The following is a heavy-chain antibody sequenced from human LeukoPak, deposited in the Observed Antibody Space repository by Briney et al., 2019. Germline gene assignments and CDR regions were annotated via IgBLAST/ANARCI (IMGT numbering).Heavy chain of an antibody. Sequence: PSETLSLTCAVSGYSISSSKWWGWIRQPPGKGLEWIGYIYYSGSTYYNPPLKSRVTMSVDTSKNQFSLKLSSVTAVDTAVYYCARVAGRGYYAVDYWGQGTLVTVSS. CDR1: GYSISSSKW. D-gene: IGHD3-22*01. V-gene: IGHV4-28*03. J-gene: IGHJ4*02. CDR3: ARVAGRGYYAVDY. CDR2: IYYSGST.